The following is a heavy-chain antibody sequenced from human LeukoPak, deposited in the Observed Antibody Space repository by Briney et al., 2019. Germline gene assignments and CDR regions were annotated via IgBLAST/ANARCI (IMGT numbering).Heavy chain of an antibody. D-gene: IGHD3-3*01. Sequence: GASVKVSCKASGYTFNTFGLNWVRQAPGQGLEWMGWINTYNGNTNYAQKLQGRVTMTTDTSTSTAYMELRSLRSDDTAVYYCARDATIFGVVIRPAVFDPWGQGTLVTVSS. CDR2: INTYNGNT. V-gene: IGHV1-18*01. CDR1: GYTFNTFG. J-gene: IGHJ5*02. CDR3: ARDATIFGVVIRPAVFDP.